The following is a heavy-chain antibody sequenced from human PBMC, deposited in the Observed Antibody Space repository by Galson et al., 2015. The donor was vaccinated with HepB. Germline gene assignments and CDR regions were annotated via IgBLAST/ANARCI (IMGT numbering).Heavy chain of an antibody. V-gene: IGHV3-30*09. J-gene: IGHJ4*02. CDR2: ISYDGNNK. CDR3: TTQHIATGTAVPIDY. Sequence: SLRLSCAASGFTFSHYAMYWVRQAPGKGLEWVAAISYDGNNKYYADSVKGRFAISRDNSKNTLYLQMSSLQTEDTAVYYCTTQHIATGTAVPIDYWGQGTLVTVSS. D-gene: IGHD2-21*02. CDR1: GFTFSHYA.